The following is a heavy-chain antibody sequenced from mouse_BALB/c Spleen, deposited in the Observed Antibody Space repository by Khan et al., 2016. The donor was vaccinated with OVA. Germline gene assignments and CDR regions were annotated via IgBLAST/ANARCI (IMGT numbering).Heavy chain of an antibody. Sequence: VQLQQSGAELVKPGASVKLSCTASGFNIKDTYLHWVKQRPEQGLEWIGRIAPANGNTQYDPKFQGKATLTSDTSSNTSYLQLNSLTYEDTAVXYWSPPSYDPRDFEVWGAGTTVTVSS. V-gene: IGHV14-3*02. CDR1: GFNIKDTY. J-gene: IGHJ1*01. D-gene: IGHD2-3*01. CDR2: IAPANGNT. CDR3: SPPSYDPRDFEV.